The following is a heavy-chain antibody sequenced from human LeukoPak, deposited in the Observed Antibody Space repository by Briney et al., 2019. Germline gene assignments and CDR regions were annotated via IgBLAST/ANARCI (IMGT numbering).Heavy chain of an antibody. CDR2: INHSGST. CDR1: GGSFSGYY. D-gene: IGHD3-3*01. CDR3: ARGPVRRCDFWSGYYSGEGY. V-gene: IGHV4-34*01. J-gene: IGHJ4*02. Sequence: SETLSLTCAVYGGSFSGYYWSWIRQPPGKGLEWIGEINHSGSTNYNPSLKSRVTISVDTSKNQFSLKLSSVTAADTAVYYCARGPVRRCDFWSGYYSGEGYWGQGTLVTVSS.